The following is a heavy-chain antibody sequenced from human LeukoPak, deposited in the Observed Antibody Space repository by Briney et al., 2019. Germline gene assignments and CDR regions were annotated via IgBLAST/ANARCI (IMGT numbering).Heavy chain of an antibody. Sequence: SETLSLTCAVSGGSISSGGYSWSWIRQPPGKGLEWIGYIYHSGSTYYNPSLKSRVTISVDRSKNQFSLKLSSVTAADTAVYYCARGTTEYYYDSSGYLFDYWGQGTLVTVPS. CDR1: GGSISSGGYS. CDR2: IYHSGST. CDR3: ARGTTEYYYDSSGYLFDY. J-gene: IGHJ4*02. V-gene: IGHV4-30-2*01. D-gene: IGHD3-22*01.